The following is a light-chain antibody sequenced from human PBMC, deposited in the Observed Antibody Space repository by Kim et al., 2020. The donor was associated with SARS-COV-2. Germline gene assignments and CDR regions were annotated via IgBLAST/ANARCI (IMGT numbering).Light chain of an antibody. CDR2: DAS. CDR1: QHIGYW. J-gene: IGKJ2*01. Sequence: DIQMSQSPSTLSASVGDRVTITCRASQHIGYWLAWYQQKPGRTPILLIYDASTLEDGVPSRFSGSGSGTEFTLTIDSLQPDDFGTYYCQQYSTYSFGQGTKVDIK. V-gene: IGKV1-5*01. CDR3: QQYSTYS.